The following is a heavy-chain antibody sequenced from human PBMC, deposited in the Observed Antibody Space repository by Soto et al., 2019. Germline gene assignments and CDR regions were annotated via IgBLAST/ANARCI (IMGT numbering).Heavy chain of an antibody. CDR2: IIPILGIA. CDR3: ASDIRDYSDY. CDR1: GGTFSSYT. J-gene: IGHJ4*02. Sequence: QVQLVQSGAEVKKPGSSVKVSCKASGGTFSSYTISWVRQAPGQGLEWMGRIIPILGIANYAQKFQGRVTITADKSTSTAYMELSSLRPEDTAVYYCASDIRDYSDYWGQGTLVTVSS. V-gene: IGHV1-69*02.